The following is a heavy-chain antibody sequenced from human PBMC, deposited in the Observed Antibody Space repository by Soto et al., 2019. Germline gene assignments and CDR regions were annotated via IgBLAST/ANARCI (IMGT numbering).Heavy chain of an antibody. V-gene: IGHV3-21*06. J-gene: IGHJ6*02. Sequence: GGSLRLSCAASGFTLRTYTMNWVRQAPGKGLEWVSSISISSSDRYYADSVRGRFTISRDNAKNALYLQMNSLRADDTAVYFCVRGMNPPFGGHGTTVTVSS. CDR1: GFTLRTYT. CDR3: VRGMNPPF. CDR2: ISISSSDR.